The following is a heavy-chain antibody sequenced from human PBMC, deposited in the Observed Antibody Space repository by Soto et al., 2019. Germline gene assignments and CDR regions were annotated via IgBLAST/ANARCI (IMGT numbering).Heavy chain of an antibody. V-gene: IGHV3-30*18. CDR1: GFTFGSYG. D-gene: IGHD1-26*01. CDR3: AKGWGATPDY. J-gene: IGHJ4*02. Sequence: QVQLVESGGGVVQPGRSLRLSCAASGFTFGSYGMHWVRQAPGKGLEGGEVISYDGSNKYYADSVKGRFTISRDNSKNTLYLQMNSLRAEDTAVYYCAKGWGATPDYWGQGTLVTVSS. CDR2: ISYDGSNK.